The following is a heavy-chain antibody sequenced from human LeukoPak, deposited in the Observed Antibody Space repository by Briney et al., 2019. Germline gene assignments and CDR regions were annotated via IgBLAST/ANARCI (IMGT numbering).Heavy chain of an antibody. D-gene: IGHD5-18*01. CDR1: GFTFSNYA. Sequence: PGGSLRLSCAASGFTFSNYAMSWVRQAPGRGLEWVSAISGSGGTYYVDSVKGRFTISRDNSKNTLYLQMNSLRAEDTALYYCAKVDLDTVMVYYFDYWGQGTLVTVSS. CDR3: AKVDLDTVMVYYFDY. CDR2: ISGSGGT. V-gene: IGHV3-23*01. J-gene: IGHJ4*02.